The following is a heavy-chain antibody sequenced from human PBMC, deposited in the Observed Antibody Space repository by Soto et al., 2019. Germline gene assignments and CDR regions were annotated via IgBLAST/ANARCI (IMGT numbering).Heavy chain of an antibody. CDR2: LIPIFGTA. V-gene: IGHV1-69*13. CDR3: ARHPVDGYKYFDY. CDR1: GVTFSSYA. Sequence: SRKGSCKTSGVTFSSYAISWVRQPTGQGLEWMVGLIPIFGTANYAQKFQGRVTITADESTSTAYMELSSLRPEDTAVYYCARHPVDGYKYFDYWGQGTLVTVSS. D-gene: IGHD5-12*01. J-gene: IGHJ4*02.